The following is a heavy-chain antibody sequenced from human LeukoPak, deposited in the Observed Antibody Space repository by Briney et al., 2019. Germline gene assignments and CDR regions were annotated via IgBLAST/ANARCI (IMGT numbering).Heavy chain of an antibody. Sequence: ASVKVSCKASGGTFSSYAISWVRQAPGQGLEWMGRIIPILGIANYAQKFQGRVTITADKSTSTAYMELSSLRSEDTAVYYCARVGIVKQRFDPWGQGTLVTVSS. J-gene: IGHJ5*02. V-gene: IGHV1-69*04. D-gene: IGHD6-13*01. CDR1: GGTFSSYA. CDR3: ARVGIVKQRFDP. CDR2: IIPILGIA.